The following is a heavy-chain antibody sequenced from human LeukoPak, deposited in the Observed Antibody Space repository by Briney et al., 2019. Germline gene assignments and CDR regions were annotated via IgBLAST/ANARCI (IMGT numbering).Heavy chain of an antibody. CDR2: INWNGGST. V-gene: IGHV3-20*04. CDR3: ARGSPIAVAGNYYYYYMDV. CDR1: GFTFDDYG. J-gene: IGHJ6*03. Sequence: GGSLRLSCAASGFTFDDYGMSWVRRAPGKGLEWVSGINWNGGSTGYADSVKGRFTISRDNAKNSLYLQMNSLRAEDTALYYCARGSPIAVAGNYYYYYMDVWGKGATVTVSS. D-gene: IGHD6-19*01.